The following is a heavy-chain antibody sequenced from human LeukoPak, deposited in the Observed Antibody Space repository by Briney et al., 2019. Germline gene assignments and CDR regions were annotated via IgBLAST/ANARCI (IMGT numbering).Heavy chain of an antibody. Sequence: PSETLSLTCTVSGGSINSGTYYWSWIRQPAGTRLEWIGRIYTSGSTNYNPSLKSRVAISLDTSKNQFSLKLNSVTAADTAVYYCAGLGYCGTASCPNDSWGQGTLVTVSS. CDR1: GGSINSGTYY. J-gene: IGHJ5*01. V-gene: IGHV4-61*02. D-gene: IGHD2-2*01. CDR3: AGLGYCGTASCPNDS. CDR2: IYTSGST.